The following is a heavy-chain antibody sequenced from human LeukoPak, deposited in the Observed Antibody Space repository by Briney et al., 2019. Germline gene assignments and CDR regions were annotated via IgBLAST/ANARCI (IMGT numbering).Heavy chain of an antibody. V-gene: IGHV4-39*01. J-gene: IGHJ6*03. D-gene: IGHD4-23*01. CDR3: ARQGRATVVMYMDD. CDR2: IYYTGIT. Sequence: PSETLSLTCSVSGGSLSSSSDNWGWIRQPPGKGLEWIGGIYYTGITYYNPSLMSRATMSVDTSKNQFSLRLTSVTAADTAMYYGARQGRATVVMYMDDWGKGTTVTVSS. CDR1: GGSLSSSSDN.